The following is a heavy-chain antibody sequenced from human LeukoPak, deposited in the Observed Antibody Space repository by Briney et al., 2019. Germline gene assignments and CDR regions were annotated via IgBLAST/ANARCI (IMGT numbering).Heavy chain of an antibody. CDR1: GGTFSRYA. Sequence: ASVKVSCKASGGTFSRYAISWVRQAPGQGREWMGRIIPIIGIVNYAQKFQGRVTITADKSTSTAYMELNSLRSEDTAVYYCARVPSGYTPNANYYYYGMDVWGQGTTVTVSS. V-gene: IGHV1-69*04. J-gene: IGHJ6*02. CDR2: IIPIIGIV. D-gene: IGHD5-12*01. CDR3: ARVPSGYTPNANYYYYGMDV.